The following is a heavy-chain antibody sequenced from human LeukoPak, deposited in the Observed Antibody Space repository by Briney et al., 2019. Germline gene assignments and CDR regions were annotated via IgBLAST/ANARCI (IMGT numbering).Heavy chain of an antibody. CDR2: INPNSGGT. CDR3: ARVRWPIGGRAYYYYMDV. CDR1: GYTFTGYY. J-gene: IGHJ6*03. D-gene: IGHD3-10*01. V-gene: IGHV1-2*02. Sequence: ASVKVSCKASGYTFTGYYMHWVRQAPGQGLEWMGWINPNSGGTNYAQKFQGRVTMTRDTSISTAYMELSRLRSDDTAVYYCARVRWPIGGRAYYYYMDVWGKGTTVTVSS.